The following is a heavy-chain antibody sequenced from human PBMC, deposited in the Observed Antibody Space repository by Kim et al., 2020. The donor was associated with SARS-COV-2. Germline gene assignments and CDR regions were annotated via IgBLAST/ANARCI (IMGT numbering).Heavy chain of an antibody. D-gene: IGHD4-17*01. J-gene: IGHJ4*02. CDR1: GFTFSTNA. CDR2: ISDSGGMT. CDR3: AKEGGSETTAFDT. V-gene: IGHV3-23*01. Sequence: GGSLRLSCAASGFTFSTNAMSWVRQAPGKGLEWVSAISDSGGMTYYADSVKGRFTISRDNSRNTVYLQMNSLRAEDTAVYHCAKEGGSETTAFDTWGQGTLVTVSS.